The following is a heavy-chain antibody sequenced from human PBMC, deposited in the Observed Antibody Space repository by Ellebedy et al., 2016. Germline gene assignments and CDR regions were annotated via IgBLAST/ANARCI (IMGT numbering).Heavy chain of an antibody. V-gene: IGHV4-34*01. J-gene: IGHJ4*02. Sequence: SETLSLTXAVYGGSFSGYYWSWIRQPPGKGLEWIGEINHSGSTNYNPSLKSRVTISVDTSKNQFSLKLSSVTAADTAVYYCARLHLSGYDTTLDYWGQGTLVTVSS. CDR1: GGSFSGYY. CDR3: ARLHLSGYDTTLDY. D-gene: IGHD5-12*01. CDR2: INHSGST.